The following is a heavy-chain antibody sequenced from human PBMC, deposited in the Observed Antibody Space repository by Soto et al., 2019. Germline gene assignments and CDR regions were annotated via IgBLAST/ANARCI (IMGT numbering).Heavy chain of an antibody. J-gene: IGHJ4*02. Sequence: GGSLRLSCAASGFTFSSYWMHWVRQAPGKGLVWVSRINSDGSSTSYADSVKGRFTISRDNAKNTLYLQMNSLRAEDTAVYYCARSWFGEYTHGDYWGQGTLVTVSS. CDR1: GFTFSSYW. CDR3: ARSWFGEYTHGDY. D-gene: IGHD3-10*01. V-gene: IGHV3-74*01. CDR2: INSDGSST.